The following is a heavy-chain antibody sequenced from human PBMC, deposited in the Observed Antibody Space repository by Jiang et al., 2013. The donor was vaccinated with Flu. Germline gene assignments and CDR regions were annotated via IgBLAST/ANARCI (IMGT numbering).Heavy chain of an antibody. Sequence: SGAEVKKPGASVKVSCKASGYTFTGYYMHWVRQAPGQGLEWMGWINPNSGGTNYAQKFQGRVTMTRDTSISTAYMELSRLRSDDTAVYYCARVRVITIFGVAESRKVGSYYYYGMDVWGQGTTVTVSS. CDR3: ARVRVITIFGVAESRKVGSYYYYGMDV. CDR2: INPNSGGT. J-gene: IGHJ6*02. CDR1: GYTFTGYY. V-gene: IGHV1-2*02. D-gene: IGHD3-3*01.